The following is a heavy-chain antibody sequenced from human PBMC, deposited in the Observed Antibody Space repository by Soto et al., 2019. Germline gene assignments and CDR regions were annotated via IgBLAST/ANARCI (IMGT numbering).Heavy chain of an antibody. J-gene: IGHJ6*02. V-gene: IGHV3-23*01. D-gene: IGHD3-10*01. CDR2: ISGSGGST. CDR1: GFTFSSYA. Sequence: GGSLRLSCAASGFTFSSYAMSWVRQAPGKGLEWVSAISGSGGSTYYADSVKGRFTISRDNSKNTLYLQMNSLRAEDTAVYYCAKDGSGSYYIYYYGMDVWGQGTTVTVSS. CDR3: AKDGSGSYYIYYYGMDV.